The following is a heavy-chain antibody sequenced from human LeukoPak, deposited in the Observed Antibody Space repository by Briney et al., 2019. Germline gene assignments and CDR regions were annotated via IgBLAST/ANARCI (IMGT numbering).Heavy chain of an antibody. CDR2: INPNSGGT. CDR3: ARGPRSSGWPNNWFDP. V-gene: IGHV1-2*02. J-gene: IGHJ5*02. D-gene: IGHD6-19*01. Sequence: ASVKVSCKASGYTFTGYYMHWVRQAPGQGLEWMGWINPNSGGTNYAQKFQGRVTMTRDTSISTAYMELSRLRSDDTAVYYCARGPRSSGWPNNWFDPWGQGTLVTVSS. CDR1: GYTFTGYY.